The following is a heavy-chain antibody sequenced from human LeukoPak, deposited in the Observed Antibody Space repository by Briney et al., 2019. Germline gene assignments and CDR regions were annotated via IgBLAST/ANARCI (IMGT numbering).Heavy chain of an antibody. V-gene: IGHV4-38-2*02. CDR1: GYAISSGYY. D-gene: IGHD6-13*01. Sequence: SETLSLTCSVSGYAISSGYYWGWIRQPPGKGLEWIGSIYYSGSTYYNPSLRSRVTISVDTSKNQFSLKLSSVTAADTAVYYCARVLIAAAGSYYFDYWGQGTLVTVSS. J-gene: IGHJ4*02. CDR3: ARVLIAAAGSYYFDY. CDR2: IYYSGST.